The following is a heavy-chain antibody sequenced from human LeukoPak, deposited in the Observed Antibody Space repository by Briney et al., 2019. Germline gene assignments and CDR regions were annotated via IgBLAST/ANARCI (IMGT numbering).Heavy chain of an antibody. J-gene: IGHJ4*02. Sequence: PGGSLRLSCAASGFTFSSYGMHWVRQAPGKGLEWVAFIRYDGSNKYYADSVKGRFTISRDNSKNTLYLQMNSLRADDTAVYYCARQTGSGLFILPGGQGTLVTVSS. CDR2: IRYDGSNK. V-gene: IGHV3-30*02. D-gene: IGHD3/OR15-3a*01. CDR3: ARQTGSGLFILP. CDR1: GFTFSSYG.